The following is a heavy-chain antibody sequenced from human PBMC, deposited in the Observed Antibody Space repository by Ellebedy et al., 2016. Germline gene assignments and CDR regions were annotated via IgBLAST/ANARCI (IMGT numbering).Heavy chain of an antibody. D-gene: IGHD3-22*01. CDR2: ISAYNGNT. CDR3: ARREGRSTWYYYDSSGYLNY. J-gene: IGHJ4*02. V-gene: IGHV1-18*01. CDR1: GYTFTSYG. Sequence: ASVKVSCKASGYTFTSYGISWVRQAPGQGLEWMGWISAYNGNTNYAQKLQGRVTMTTDTSTSTAYMELRSLRSDDTAVYYCARREGRSTWYYYDSSGYLNYWGQGTLVTVSS.